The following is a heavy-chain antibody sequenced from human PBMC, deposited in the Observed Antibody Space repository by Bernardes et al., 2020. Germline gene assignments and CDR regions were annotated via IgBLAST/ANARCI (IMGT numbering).Heavy chain of an antibody. CDR1: GFSLSNAKLG. Sequence: SVPTLVKPTETLTLTCTVSGFSLSNAKLGVSWIRQPPGKALEWLAHIFSNDEKSYSTSLKSRLTISKDTSKSQVVLTMTNMDPVDTATYYCARNSPHYGMDVWGQGTTVTVSS. J-gene: IGHJ6*02. V-gene: IGHV2-26*01. CDR2: IFSNDEK. CDR3: ARNSPHYGMDV.